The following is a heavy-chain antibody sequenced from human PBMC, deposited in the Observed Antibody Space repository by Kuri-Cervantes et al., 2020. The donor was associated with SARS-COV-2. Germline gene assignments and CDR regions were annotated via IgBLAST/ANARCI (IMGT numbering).Heavy chain of an antibody. CDR1: GFTFRSPG. CDR3: ARDRYYDSSGPMIDY. Sequence: GGSLRLSCAASGFTFRSPGMHWVRQAPGKGLEWVALLSNDGAHEYYADSVKGRFTISRDNFKNTLFLQMNSLRSEDTAVYYCARDRYYDSSGPMIDYWGQGTLVTVSS. J-gene: IGHJ4*02. V-gene: IGHV3-30*03. D-gene: IGHD3-22*01. CDR2: LSNDGAHE.